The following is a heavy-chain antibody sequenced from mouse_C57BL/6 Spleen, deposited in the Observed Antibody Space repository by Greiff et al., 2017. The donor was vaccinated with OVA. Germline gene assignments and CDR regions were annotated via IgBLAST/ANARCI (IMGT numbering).Heavy chain of an antibody. J-gene: IGHJ4*01. CDR3: ARGDDADYYAMDY. Sequence: QVQLKQPGAELVKPGASVKMSCKASGYTFTSYWITWVKQRPGQGLEWIGDIYPGSGSTNYNEKFKSKATLTVDPSSSTAYMQLSSLTSEDSAVDCGARGDDADYYAMDYWGQGTSVTVSS. CDR2: IYPGSGST. CDR1: GYTFTSYW. D-gene: IGHD2-3*01. V-gene: IGHV1-55*01.